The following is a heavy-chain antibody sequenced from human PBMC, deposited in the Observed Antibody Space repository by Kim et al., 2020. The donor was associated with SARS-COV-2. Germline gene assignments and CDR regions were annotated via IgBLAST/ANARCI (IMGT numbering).Heavy chain of an antibody. J-gene: IGHJ3*01. D-gene: IGHD2-2*01. CDR2: IYYSGST. CDR1: GGSISSYY. CDR3: ARGEPVPPIR. V-gene: IGHV4-59*01. Sequence: SETLSLTCTVSGGSISSYYWSWIRQPPGKGLEWIGYIYYSGSTNYNPSLKSRVTISVDTSKNQFSLKLSSVTAADTAVYYCARGEPVPPIRWGQGTMVTVSS.